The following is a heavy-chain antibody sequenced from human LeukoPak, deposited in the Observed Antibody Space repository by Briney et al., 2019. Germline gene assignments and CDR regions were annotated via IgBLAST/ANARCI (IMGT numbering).Heavy chain of an antibody. CDR3: AKDSESGSYSPYDY. D-gene: IGHD1-26*01. V-gene: IGHV3-30*18. Sequence: GGSLRLSCAASGFTFSSYGMHWVRQAPGKGLEWVAVISYDGSNKYYADSVKGRFTISRDNSKNTLYLQMNSLRAEDTAVYYCAKDSESGSYSPYDYWGQGTLVTVSS. J-gene: IGHJ4*02. CDR1: GFTFSSYG. CDR2: ISYDGSNK.